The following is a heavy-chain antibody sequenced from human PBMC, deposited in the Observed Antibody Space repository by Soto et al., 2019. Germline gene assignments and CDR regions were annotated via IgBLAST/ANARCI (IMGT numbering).Heavy chain of an antibody. J-gene: IGHJ4*02. D-gene: IGHD3-22*01. CDR3: AKANSKRHYYDSGGAFDI. Sequence: PGGSLRLSCAASGFTFSTYAMSWVRQAPGKGLEWVSAINSGGTTYYTDSVKGRFSISRDNSKNTLYLQMNSLRAEDTAVYYCAKANSKRHYYDSGGAFDIWGQGTLVTVSS. CDR2: INSGGTT. CDR1: GFTFSTYA. V-gene: IGHV3-23*01.